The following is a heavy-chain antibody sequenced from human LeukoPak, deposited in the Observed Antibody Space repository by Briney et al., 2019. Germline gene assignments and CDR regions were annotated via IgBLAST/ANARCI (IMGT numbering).Heavy chain of an antibody. V-gene: IGHV1-3*01. Sequence: ASVKVSCKASGYTFTSYAMHWVRQAPGQRLEWMGWINAGNGNTKYSQKFQGRVTMTTDTSSSTAYMELRSLRSDDTAVYYCARDKLSGNHDFDYWGQGTLVTVSS. J-gene: IGHJ4*02. CDR1: GYTFTSYA. D-gene: IGHD1-14*01. CDR2: INAGNGNT. CDR3: ARDKLSGNHDFDY.